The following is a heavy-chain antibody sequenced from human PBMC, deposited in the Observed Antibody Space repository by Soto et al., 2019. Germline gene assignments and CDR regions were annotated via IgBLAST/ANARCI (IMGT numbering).Heavy chain of an antibody. CDR3: AREANYYDSSGYLDY. V-gene: IGHV1-2*02. Sequence: QVQLVQSGAEVKKPGASVKVSCKASGYTFTGYYMHWVRQAPGQGLEWMGWINPNSGGTNYAQKFQGSVTMTRDTSISPAYMELSRLRSDDTAVYYCAREANYYDSSGYLDYWGQGTLVTVSS. J-gene: IGHJ4*02. CDR1: GYTFTGYY. CDR2: INPNSGGT. D-gene: IGHD3-22*01.